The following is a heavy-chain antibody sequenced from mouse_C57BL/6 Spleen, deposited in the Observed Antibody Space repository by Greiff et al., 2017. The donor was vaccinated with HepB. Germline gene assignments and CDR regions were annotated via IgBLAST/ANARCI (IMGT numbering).Heavy chain of an antibody. CDR3: ASFLYYDYDGGVYSDY. CDR2: INPNYGTT. V-gene: IGHV1-39*01. J-gene: IGHJ2*01. Sequence: EVKLQESGPELVKPGASVKISCKASGYSFTDYNMNWVKQSNGKSLEWIGVINPNYGTTSYNQKFKGKATLTVDQSSSTAYMQLNSLTSEDSAVYYCASFLYYDYDGGVYSDYWGQGTTLTVSS. CDR1: GYSFTDYN. D-gene: IGHD2-4*01.